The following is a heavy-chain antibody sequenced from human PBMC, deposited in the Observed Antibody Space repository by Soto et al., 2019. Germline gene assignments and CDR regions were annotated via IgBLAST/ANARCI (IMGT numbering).Heavy chain of an antibody. V-gene: IGHV3-30-3*01. CDR3: ARVVAAAGCFDY. CDR2: ISYDGSNK. Sequence: GGTLRLSCAASGFTFSSYAMHWVRQAPGKGLEWVAVISYDGSNKYYADSVKGRFTISRDNSKNTLYLQMNSLRAEDTAVYYCARVVAAAGCFDYWGQGTLVTVSS. D-gene: IGHD6-13*01. CDR1: GFTFSSYA. J-gene: IGHJ4*02.